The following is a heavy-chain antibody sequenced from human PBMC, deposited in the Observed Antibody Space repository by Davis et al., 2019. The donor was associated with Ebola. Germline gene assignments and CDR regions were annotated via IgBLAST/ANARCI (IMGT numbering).Heavy chain of an antibody. V-gene: IGHV3-73*01. CDR1: WFLFSGSA. J-gene: IGHJ4*02. Sequence: GESLKTSCATSWFLFSGSAMHWVRQASGKGLEWVGRIRTKPNNYATSYAASVRGRFTISRDNARDSLYLQMDSLRVEDTAIYYCARDAFSLSRYDTEDHWGQGTLVTVSS. CDR2: IRTKPNNYAT. D-gene: IGHD3-9*01. CDR3: ARDAFSLSRYDTEDH.